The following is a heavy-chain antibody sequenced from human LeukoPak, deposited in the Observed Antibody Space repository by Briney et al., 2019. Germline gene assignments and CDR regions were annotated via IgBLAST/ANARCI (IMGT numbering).Heavy chain of an antibody. D-gene: IGHD3-22*01. CDR1: GGSIGSGDYY. CDR3: ARATITMMVGIPADAFDI. J-gene: IGHJ3*02. V-gene: IGHV4-30-4*08. Sequence: SQTLSLTYTVSGGSIGSGDYYWSWIRQPPGKGLEWIGYIYYSGNTYYNPSLKSRVTISVDTYKKQFSLKLSSVTAADTAVYYCARATITMMVGIPADAFDIWGQGTMVTVSS. CDR2: IYYSGNT.